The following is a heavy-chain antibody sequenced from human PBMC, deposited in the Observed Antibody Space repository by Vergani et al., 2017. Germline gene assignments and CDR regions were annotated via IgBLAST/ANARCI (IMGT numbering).Heavy chain of an antibody. CDR1: GGSISSGDYY. Sequence: QVQLQESGPGLVKPSQTLSLTCTVSGGSISSGDYYWSWIRQPPGKGLEWIGYIYYSGSAYYNPSLKSRVTLSVDTSKNQFSLKLSSVTAADTAVYYCARGHRVVTMVRGVILNWFDPWGQGTLVTVSS. CDR2: IYYSGSA. D-gene: IGHD3-10*01. CDR3: ARGHRVVTMVRGVILNWFDP. J-gene: IGHJ5*02. V-gene: IGHV4-30-4*08.